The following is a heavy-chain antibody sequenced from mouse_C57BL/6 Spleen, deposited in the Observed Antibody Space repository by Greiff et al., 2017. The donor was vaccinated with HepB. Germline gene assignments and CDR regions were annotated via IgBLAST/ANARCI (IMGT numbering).Heavy chain of an antibody. V-gene: IGHV8-12*01. Sequence: QVTLKVSGPGILQSSQTLSLTCSFSGFSLSTSGMGVSWIRQPSGKGLEWLAHIYWDDDKRYNPSLKSRLTISKDTSRNHVFLKITSVDTAATATYYCARRDYDYALAWYFDVWGTGTTLTVSS. J-gene: IGHJ1*03. D-gene: IGHD2-4*01. CDR2: IYWDDDK. CDR3: ARRDYDYALAWYFDV. CDR1: GFSLSTSGMG.